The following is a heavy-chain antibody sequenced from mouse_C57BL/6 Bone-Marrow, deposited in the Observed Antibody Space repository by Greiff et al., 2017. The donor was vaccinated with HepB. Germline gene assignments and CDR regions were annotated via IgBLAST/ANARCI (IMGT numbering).Heavy chain of an antibody. CDR3: ARWWLLPFMDY. J-gene: IGHJ4*01. Sequence: VQVVESGAELARPGASVKLSCKASGYTFTSYGISWVKQRTGQGLEWIGEIYPRSGNTYYNEKFKGKATLTADKSSSTAYMELRSLTSEDSAVYFCARWWLLPFMDYWGQGTSVTVSS. CDR2: IYPRSGNT. D-gene: IGHD2-3*01. V-gene: IGHV1-81*01. CDR1: GYTFTSYG.